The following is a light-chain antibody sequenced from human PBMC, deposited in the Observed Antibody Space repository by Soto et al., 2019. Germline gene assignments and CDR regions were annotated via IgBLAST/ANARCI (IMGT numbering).Light chain of an antibody. V-gene: IGKV3-15*01. J-gene: IGKJ1*01. CDR3: QQYEAVVT. CDR2: GAS. CDR1: ESVSTN. Sequence: EIEMTQSPATLSLAPGERVTLSCRASESVSTNLAWYQQKAGQAPRLLIYGASTRATGIPARFSGSGSGTEFTLTISSLKSEDFAVYYCQQYEAVVTFGQGTKLDIK.